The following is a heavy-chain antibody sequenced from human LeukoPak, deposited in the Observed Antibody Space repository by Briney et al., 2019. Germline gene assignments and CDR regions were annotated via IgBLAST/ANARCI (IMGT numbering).Heavy chain of an antibody. Sequence: PGGSLRLSCAASGFTFSSYWMSWVRQAPGKGLEWVAFIQFDGTNKRYADSVKGRFTISRDNSKNTLYLQMNSVRAEETAVYYCAKDGLRGPMRAYYFDYWGQGTLVAVSS. CDR1: GFTFSSYW. V-gene: IGHV3-30*02. D-gene: IGHD4-17*01. CDR2: IQFDGTNK. J-gene: IGHJ4*02. CDR3: AKDGLRGPMRAYYFDY.